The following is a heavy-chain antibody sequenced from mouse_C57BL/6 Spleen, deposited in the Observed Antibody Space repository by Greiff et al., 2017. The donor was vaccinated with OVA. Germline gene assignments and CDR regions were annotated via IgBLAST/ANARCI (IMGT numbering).Heavy chain of an antibody. CDR2: INPSSGYT. J-gene: IGHJ4*01. V-gene: IGHV1-7*01. D-gene: IGHD1-1*01. Sequence: QVQLKQSGAELAKPGASVKLSCKASGYTFTSYWMHWVKQRPGQGLEWIGYINPSSGYTKYNQKFKDKATLTADKSSSTAYMQLSSMTYEDSAVYYCASRHGSPLYYAMDYWGQGTSVTVSS. CDR3: ASRHGSPLYYAMDY. CDR1: GYTFTSYW.